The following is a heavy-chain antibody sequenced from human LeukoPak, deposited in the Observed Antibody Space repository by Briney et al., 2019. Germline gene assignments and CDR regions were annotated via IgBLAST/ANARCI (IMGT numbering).Heavy chain of an antibody. CDR3: AKDMGSGCLDY. D-gene: IGHD6-19*01. Sequence: GGSLRLSCAASGFTFSSYWMSWVRQAPGKGLEWVSYISSSGSTIYYADSVKGRFTISRDNAKNSLYLQMNSLRAGDMALYYCAKDMGSGCLDYWGQGTLVTVSS. V-gene: IGHV3-48*04. CDR2: ISSSGSTI. J-gene: IGHJ4*02. CDR1: GFTFSSYW.